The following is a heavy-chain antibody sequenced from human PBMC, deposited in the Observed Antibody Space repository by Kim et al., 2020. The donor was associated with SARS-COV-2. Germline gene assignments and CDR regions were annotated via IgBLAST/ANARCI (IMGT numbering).Heavy chain of an antibody. J-gene: IGHJ5*02. CDR1: GFSVRTEY. V-gene: IGHV3-66*02. CDR2: IYSGGTR. D-gene: IGHD3-10*01. Sequence: GGSLRLSCAVSGFSVRTEYMSWVRQAPGKGLEWVSVIYSGGTRYYADSVKGRFTISRDSARNTLYLQMNSLRADDTAVYYCTRVSMIRGVVFNLWGQGTLVPVSS. CDR3: TRVSMIRGVVFNL.